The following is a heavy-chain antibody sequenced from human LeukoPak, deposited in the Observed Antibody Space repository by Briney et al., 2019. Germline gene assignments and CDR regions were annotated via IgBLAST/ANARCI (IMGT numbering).Heavy chain of an antibody. CDR1: GFTFSSYS. J-gene: IGHJ4*02. Sequence: SGGSLRLSCAASGFTFSSYSMNWVRQAPGKGLEWVSSISSSSSYIYYADSVEGRFTISRDNAKNSLYLQMNSLRAEDTAVYYCVRAPIAAARLLDYWGQGTLVTVSS. V-gene: IGHV3-21*01. CDR3: VRAPIAAARLLDY. D-gene: IGHD6-13*01. CDR2: ISSSSSYI.